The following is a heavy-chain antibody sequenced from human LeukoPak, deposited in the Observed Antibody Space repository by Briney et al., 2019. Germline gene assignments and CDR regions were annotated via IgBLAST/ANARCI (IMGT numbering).Heavy chain of an antibody. CDR2: ISSSSYT. V-gene: IGHV3-11*06. Sequence: GGSLRLSCAASGFTFSDYYMSWIRQAPGKGLEWVSYISSSSYTNYADSVKGRFTISRDNAKNSLYLQMNSLRAEDTAAYYCARYCSGGSCYSHWGQGTLVTVSS. CDR3: ARYCSGGSCYSH. CDR1: GFTFSDYY. J-gene: IGHJ4*02. D-gene: IGHD2-15*01.